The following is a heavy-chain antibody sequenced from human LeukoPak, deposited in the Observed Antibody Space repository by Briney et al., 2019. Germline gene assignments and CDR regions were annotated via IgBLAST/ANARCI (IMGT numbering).Heavy chain of an antibody. D-gene: IGHD1-26*01. CDR1: GGSISSSGYY. CDR3: ARVGQWELHGDFDY. V-gene: IGHV4-39*07. CDR2: MYYSGST. Sequence: PSETLSLTCTVSGGSISSSGYYWGWIRQPPGKGLEWIGSMYYSGSTYYNPSLKSRVTISVDTSKNQFSLKLSSVTAADTAVYYCARVGQWELHGDFDYWGQGTLVTVSS. J-gene: IGHJ4*02.